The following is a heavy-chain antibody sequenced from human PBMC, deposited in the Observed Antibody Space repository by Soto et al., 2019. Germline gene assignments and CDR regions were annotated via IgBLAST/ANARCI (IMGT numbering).Heavy chain of an antibody. J-gene: IGHJ4*02. D-gene: IGHD3-22*01. V-gene: IGHV4-31*03. CDR3: ARDSDPYYYDSSGYSD. CDR1: GGSISSGGYY. CDR2: IYYSGST. Sequence: ASETLSLTCTVSGGSISSGGYYWSWIRQHPGKGLEWIGYIYYSGSTYYNPSLKSRVTISVDTSKNQFSLKLSSVTAADTAVYYCARDSDPYYYDSSGYSDWGQGTLVTVSS.